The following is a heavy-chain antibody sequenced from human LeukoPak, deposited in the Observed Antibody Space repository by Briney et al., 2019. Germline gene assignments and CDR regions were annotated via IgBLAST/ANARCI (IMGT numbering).Heavy chain of an antibody. CDR1: GFTFSTYE. J-gene: IGHJ6*02. D-gene: IGHD2-8*01. Sequence: GGSLRLPCEASGFTFSTYEMNWVRQAPGKGLEWVSYISSSGSTIYYADSVKGRFTISRDNAKNSLYLQMNSLRAEDTAVYYCAREPLGYCTNGVCYNAYYGMDVWGQGTTVTVSS. V-gene: IGHV3-48*03. CDR3: AREPLGYCTNGVCYNAYYGMDV. CDR2: ISSSGSTI.